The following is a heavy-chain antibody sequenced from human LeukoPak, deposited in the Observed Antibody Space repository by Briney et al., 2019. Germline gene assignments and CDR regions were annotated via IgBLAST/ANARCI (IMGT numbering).Heavy chain of an antibody. Sequence: PGGSLRLSCAASGVNFNNYHMTWGRQAPGEGLEWGSIITFSGDTAYYADSVKGRFTISRDNSKDTLYLQMNSLRAEDTAIYYCAKKSQSRGRGAFDIWGQGTMVTVSS. D-gene: IGHD3-10*01. CDR2: ITFSGDTA. CDR3: AKKSQSRGRGAFDI. J-gene: IGHJ3*02. V-gene: IGHV3-23*01. CDR1: GVNFNNYH.